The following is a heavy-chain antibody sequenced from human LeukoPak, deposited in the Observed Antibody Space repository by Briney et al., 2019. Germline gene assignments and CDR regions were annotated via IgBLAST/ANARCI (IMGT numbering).Heavy chain of an antibody. D-gene: IGHD3-16*02. J-gene: IGHJ4*02. Sequence: ASVKVSCKVSGYTFTSYGISWVRQAPGQGLEWMGWISAYNGNTNYAQKLQGRVTMTTDTSTSTAYMELRSLRSDDTAVYYCARGGRAITFGGVIALAFDYWGQRTLVTVSS. V-gene: IGHV1-18*01. CDR2: ISAYNGNT. CDR3: ARGGRAITFGGVIALAFDY. CDR1: GYTFTSYG.